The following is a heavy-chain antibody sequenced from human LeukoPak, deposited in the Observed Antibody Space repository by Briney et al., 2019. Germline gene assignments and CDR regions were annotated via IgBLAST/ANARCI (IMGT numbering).Heavy chain of an antibody. V-gene: IGHV4-39*07. Sequence: PSETLSLTCTVSGGSISSSSYYWSWIRQPPGKGLEWIGEINHSGSTNYNPSLKSRITISVDTSKNQFSLKLSSVTAADTAVYYCARGVTGVRGVIITPAYGMDVWGQGTTVTVSS. CDR2: INHSGST. CDR3: ARGVTGVRGVIITPAYGMDV. CDR1: GGSISSSSYY. D-gene: IGHD3-10*01. J-gene: IGHJ6*02.